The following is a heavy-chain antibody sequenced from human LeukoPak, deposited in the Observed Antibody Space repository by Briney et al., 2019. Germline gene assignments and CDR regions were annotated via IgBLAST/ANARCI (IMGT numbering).Heavy chain of an antibody. CDR2: INQGGSDK. V-gene: IGHV3-7*01. CDR3: TRDRSRAEDD. Sequence: PGGSLRLSCAASGFTLSGHWMSWVRQAPGKGLEWVANINQGGSDKYYVDSVKGRFTISRDNANNLLYLQMNSLRGEDTAVYYCTRDRSRAEDDWGQGTLVTVSP. J-gene: IGHJ4*02. D-gene: IGHD1-14*01. CDR1: GFTLSGHW.